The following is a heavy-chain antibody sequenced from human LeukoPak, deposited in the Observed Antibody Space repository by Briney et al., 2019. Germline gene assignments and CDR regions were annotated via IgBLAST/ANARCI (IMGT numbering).Heavy chain of an antibody. CDR3: ARDPSYEGYFDY. J-gene: IGHJ4*02. V-gene: IGHV3-74*01. Sequence: PGGSLRLSCAASGFTFDDYAMHWVRQAPGKGLVWVSRINSDGSSTSYADSVKGRFTISRDNAKNTLYLQMNSLRAEDTAVYYCARDPSYEGYFDYWGQGTLVTVSS. CDR1: GFTFDDYA. CDR2: INSDGSST. D-gene: IGHD2-8*01.